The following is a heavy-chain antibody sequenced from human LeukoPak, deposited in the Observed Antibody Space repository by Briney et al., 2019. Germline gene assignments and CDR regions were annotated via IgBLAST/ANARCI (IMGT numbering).Heavy chain of an antibody. CDR1: GYTFTSYD. V-gene: IGHV1-8*01. D-gene: IGHD2-2*01. CDR2: MNPNSGNT. Sequence: ASVKVSCKASGYTFTSYDINWVRQATGQGLEWMGWMNPNSGNTGYAQKFQGRVTMTRNTSISTAYMELSSLRSEDTAVYYCARGRCSSTSCRRDWFDPWGQGTLVTVSS. J-gene: IGHJ5*02. CDR3: ARGRCSSTSCRRDWFDP.